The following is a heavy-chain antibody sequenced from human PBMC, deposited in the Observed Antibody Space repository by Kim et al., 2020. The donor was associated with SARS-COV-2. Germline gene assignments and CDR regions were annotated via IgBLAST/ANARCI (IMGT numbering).Heavy chain of an antibody. CDR1: GFTFSSYA. D-gene: IGHD3-10*01. Sequence: GGSLRLSCAASGFTFSSYAMSWVRQAPGKGLEWVSAISGSGGSTYYADSVKGRFTISRDNSKNTLYLQMNSLRAEDTAVYYCAKALPTMVRGGDYFDYWGPGTPVTVSS. J-gene: IGHJ4*02. CDR2: ISGSGGST. V-gene: IGHV3-23*01. CDR3: AKALPTMVRGGDYFDY.